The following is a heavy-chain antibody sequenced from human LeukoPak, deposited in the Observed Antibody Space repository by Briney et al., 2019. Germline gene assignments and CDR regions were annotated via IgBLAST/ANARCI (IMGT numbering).Heavy chain of an antibody. J-gene: IGHJ4*02. V-gene: IGHV3-20*04. CDR1: GFSFEDNG. D-gene: IGHD5-12*01. CDR3: ARGPSGYHNT. Sequence: GGSLRLSCVASGFSFEDNGMSWVRQPPGKGLEWVSGINWNGGSTDYADSVKGRFTISRDNSKNTLYLQMNSLRAEDTAVYYCARGPSGYHNTGGQGTLVTVSS. CDR2: INWNGGST.